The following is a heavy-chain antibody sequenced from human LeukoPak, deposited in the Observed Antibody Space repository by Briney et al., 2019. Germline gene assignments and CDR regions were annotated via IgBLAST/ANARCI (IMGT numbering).Heavy chain of an antibody. V-gene: IGHV3-30*02. D-gene: IGHD2/OR15-2a*01. CDR2: IRYDGSEK. J-gene: IGHJ4*02. CDR3: AKGKNYYFDY. Sequence: PGGSLRLSCAASGFTFSNYGMHWVRQAPGKGLEWVAFIRYDGSEKYYADSVKGRFTISRDNSKNTLYLQMNSLRGEDTAVYYCAKGKNYYFDYWGQGTLVTVSS. CDR1: GFTFSNYG.